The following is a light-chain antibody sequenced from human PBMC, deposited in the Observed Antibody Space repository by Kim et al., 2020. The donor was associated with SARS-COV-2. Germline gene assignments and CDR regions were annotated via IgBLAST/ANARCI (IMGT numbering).Light chain of an antibody. CDR3: QKYGSSPPLT. J-gene: IGKJ4*01. CDR2: GAS. CDR1: HIVTSSY. Sequence: PGERATLSCRASHIVTSSYFAWYQQKLGQSPRLLIYGASSRATGIPDRFNGSGSGTDFTLTISRLEPEDSAVYYCQKYGSSPPLTFGGGTKMDIK. V-gene: IGKV3-20*01.